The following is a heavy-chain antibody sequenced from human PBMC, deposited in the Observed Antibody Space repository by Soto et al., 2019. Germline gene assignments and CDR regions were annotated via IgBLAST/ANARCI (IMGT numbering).Heavy chain of an antibody. J-gene: IGHJ6*02. CDR3: ARAHDSLYRYYYYGMDV. CDR2: IFSNDEK. D-gene: IGHD3-3*01. Sequence: QVTLKESGPVLVKPTETLTLTCTVSGFSLSNARMGVSWIRQPPGKALEWLAHIFSNDEKSYSTSLKSRLTISKXXSXSXXVLTMTNMDPVDTATYYCARAHDSLYRYYYYGMDVWGQGTTVTVSS. V-gene: IGHV2-26*01. CDR1: GFSLSNARMG.